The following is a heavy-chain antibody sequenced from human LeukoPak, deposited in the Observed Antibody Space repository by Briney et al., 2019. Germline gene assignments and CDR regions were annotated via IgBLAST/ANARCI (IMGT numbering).Heavy chain of an antibody. J-gene: IGHJ4*02. V-gene: IGHV4-4*07. CDR2: IYTSGST. CDR1: GGSISSYY. CDR3: ARGGNFLQLDY. Sequence: PSETLSLTCTVSGGSISSYYWSWIRQPAGKGLEWIGRIYTSGSTTYNPSLKSRVTMSIDTSKNQFSLNLSSVTAADTALYYCARGGNFLQLDYWGQGTLVTVSS. D-gene: IGHD1-7*01.